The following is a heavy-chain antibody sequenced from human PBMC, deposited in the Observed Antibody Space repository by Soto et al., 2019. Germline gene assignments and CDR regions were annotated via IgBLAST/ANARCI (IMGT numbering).Heavy chain of an antibody. CDR3: AKDQGSSWYEIDY. J-gene: IGHJ4*02. CDR1: GDSISSYY. Sequence: LETLSLTCAVSGDSISSYYFMWIRQPPGKGLESIGYLYYGRSANYNPSLKSRVTLSADTSTNQCSLTLSSMTAADTAVYYCAKDQGSSWYEIDYWGQGTLVTVSS. D-gene: IGHD6-13*01. CDR2: LYYGRSA. V-gene: IGHV4-59*01.